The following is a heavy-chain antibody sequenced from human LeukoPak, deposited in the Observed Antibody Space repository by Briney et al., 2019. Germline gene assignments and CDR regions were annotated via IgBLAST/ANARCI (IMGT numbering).Heavy chain of an antibody. CDR2: IKPDGSEK. Sequence: ETLSLTCTVSGGSISSYYWSWVRQAPGKGLEWVAKIKPDGSEKYYVDSVKGRFTISRDNAKNSLYVQMNSLRAEDTAVYYCASSNMVRGVIISLDYWGQGTLVTVSS. V-gene: IGHV3-7*01. CDR3: ASSNMVRGVIISLDY. J-gene: IGHJ4*02. CDR1: GGSISSYY. D-gene: IGHD3-10*01.